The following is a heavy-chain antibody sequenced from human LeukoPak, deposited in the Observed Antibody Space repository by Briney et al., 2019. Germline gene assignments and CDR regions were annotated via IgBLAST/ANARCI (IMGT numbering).Heavy chain of an antibody. Sequence: SVKVSCKASGGTFSSYAISWVRQAPGQGLEWMGGIVPVFGTANYAQKFQGRVTITTDESTSTAYMELSSLRSEDTAVYYCASSPLSYYGSGSYYNVVDYWGQGTLVTVSS. D-gene: IGHD3-10*01. CDR1: GGTFSSYA. J-gene: IGHJ4*02. CDR3: ASSPLSYYGSGSYYNVVDY. V-gene: IGHV1-69*05. CDR2: IVPVFGTA.